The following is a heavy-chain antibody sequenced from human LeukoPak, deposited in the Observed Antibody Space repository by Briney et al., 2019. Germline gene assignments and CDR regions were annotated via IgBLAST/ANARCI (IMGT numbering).Heavy chain of an antibody. D-gene: IGHD6-13*01. J-gene: IGHJ4*02. CDR1: GYSFTSYW. V-gene: IGHV5-51*01. CDR2: IYPGDSDT. CDR3: ASLFTGPSELAAAGTLDY. Sequence: NHGESLKISCKVSGYSFTSYWIGWVRQMPGKGLEWMGIIYPGDSDTRYSPSFQGQVTISADKSISTAYLQWSSLKASDTAMYYCASLFTGPSELAAAGTLDYWGQGTLVTVSS.